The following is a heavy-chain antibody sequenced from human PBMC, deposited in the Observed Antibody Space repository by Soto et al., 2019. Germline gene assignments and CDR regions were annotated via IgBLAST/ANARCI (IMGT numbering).Heavy chain of an antibody. CDR3: ARGPESRSTAYFDY. V-gene: IGHV1-18*01. Sequence: QVQLVQSGAEVKKPGASVKVSCKASGFPFTDYGFTWVRQAPGEGLEWMGWISAYTGNTNYAQKVQGRVTMSTDTSTSIAYLGLRSLRSDDTAVYYCARGPESRSTAYFDYWGQGTLVTVSS. CDR1: GFPFTDYG. CDR2: ISAYTGNT. D-gene: IGHD2-2*01. J-gene: IGHJ4*02.